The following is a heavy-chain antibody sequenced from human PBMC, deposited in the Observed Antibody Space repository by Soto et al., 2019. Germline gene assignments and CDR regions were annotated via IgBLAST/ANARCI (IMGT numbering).Heavy chain of an antibody. CDR3: ASSGDPFYYYGMDV. V-gene: IGHV3-48*02. Sequence: VGSLRLSCAASGFTFSSYSMNWVRQAPGKGLEWVSYISSSSSTIYYADSVKGRFTISRDNAKNSLYLQMNSLRDEDTAVYYCASSGDPFYYYGMDVWGQGTTVTVSS. D-gene: IGHD2-21*02. CDR2: ISSSSSTI. CDR1: GFTFSSYS. J-gene: IGHJ6*02.